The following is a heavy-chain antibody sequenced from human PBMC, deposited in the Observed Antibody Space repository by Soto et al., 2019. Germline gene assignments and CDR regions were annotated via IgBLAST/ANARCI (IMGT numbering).Heavy chain of an antibody. V-gene: IGHV4-61*01. CDR1: GGSVSSGSYY. Sequence: SLTCTVSGGSVSSGSYYWSWIRQPPGKGLEWIGYIYYSGSTNYNPSLKSRVTISVNTSKNQFPLKLSSVTAADTAVYYCARDKATTAKTTYYFDYWGQGTLVTVSS. J-gene: IGHJ4*02. CDR3: ARDKATTAKTTYYFDY. D-gene: IGHD4-17*01. CDR2: IYYSGST.